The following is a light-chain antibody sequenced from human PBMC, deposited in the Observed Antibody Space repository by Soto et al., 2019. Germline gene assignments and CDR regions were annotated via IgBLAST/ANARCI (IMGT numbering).Light chain of an antibody. V-gene: IGLV2-14*01. CDR1: SSDVGHYNY. CDR3: SSYTPTGTLYV. J-gene: IGLJ1*01. Sequence: QSALTQPASVSGSPGQSITISCTGTSSDVGHYNYVSWYQQHSGRAPKLIIYDVSNRPSGVSNRFSGAKSGNSASLTISGLQAEGEADYYCSSYTPTGTLYVFGTGTKLTVL. CDR2: DVS.